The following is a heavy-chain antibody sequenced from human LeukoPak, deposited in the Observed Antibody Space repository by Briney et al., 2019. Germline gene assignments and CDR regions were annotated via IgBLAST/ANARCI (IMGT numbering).Heavy chain of an antibody. CDR2: IYYSGST. CDR3: ARGGVRGVTVNWFDP. D-gene: IGHD3-10*01. J-gene: IGHJ5*02. Sequence: SETLSLTSTVSGGSISSYYWSWVRQPPGKGLEWIGYIYYSGSTNYNPSLKSRVTISVDTSKNQFSLKLSSVTAADTAVYYCARGGVRGVTVNWFDPWGQGTLVTVSS. V-gene: IGHV4-59*01. CDR1: GGSISSYY.